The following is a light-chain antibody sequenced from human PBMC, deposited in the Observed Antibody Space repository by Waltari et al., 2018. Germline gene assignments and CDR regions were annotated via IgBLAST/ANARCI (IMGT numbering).Light chain of an antibody. V-gene: IGLV3-25*03. CDR3: QSADSTNTYWV. J-gene: IGLJ2*01. CDR2: KDT. CDR1: ELPKQY. Sequence: SYELTQPPSVSVSPGQTARITCSGDELPKQYAFWYRQKPGRAPELLIYKDTERPSGIPERVSASSSGTTVTLTITGVQPEDEADYYCQSADSTNTYWVFGGGTKLTVL.